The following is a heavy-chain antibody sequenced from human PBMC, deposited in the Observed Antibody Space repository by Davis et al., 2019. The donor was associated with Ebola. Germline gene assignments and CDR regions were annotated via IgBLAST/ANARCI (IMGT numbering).Heavy chain of an antibody. CDR3: ARGPTYCTGGTCYRKSWLDP. Sequence: ASVKVSCKASGYRFTSYDINWVRQATGHGLEWMGWMNPDSGNTGYAQKFQGRVTMTRNTSISTGYMELSSLRSEDTAVYYCARGPTYCTGGTCYRKSWLDPGGQGTLVTVSS. CDR2: MNPDSGNT. D-gene: IGHD2-15*01. J-gene: IGHJ5*02. CDR1: GYRFTSYD. V-gene: IGHV1-8*01.